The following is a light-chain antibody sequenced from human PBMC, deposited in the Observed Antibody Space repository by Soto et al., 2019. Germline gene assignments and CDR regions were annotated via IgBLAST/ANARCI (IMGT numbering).Light chain of an antibody. J-gene: IGKJ1*01. CDR3: QQYYSTPW. CDR1: QSVLYSSNNKNY. Sequence: DIVMTQSPDSLAVSLGERATINCKSSQSVLYSSNNKNYLAWYQQKPGQPPKLLIYWASTREPGVPDRFSGSGSGTDFTLTISSLQAEDVAVYYCQQYYSTPWFGQGTKVEIK. CDR2: WAS. V-gene: IGKV4-1*01.